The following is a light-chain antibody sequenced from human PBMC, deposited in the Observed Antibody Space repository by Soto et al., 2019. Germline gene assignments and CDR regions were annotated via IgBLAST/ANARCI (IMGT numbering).Light chain of an antibody. Sequence: EIVMTQSPATLSVSPGEGATLSCKASQNVYNNLAWYQQRPGQPPRLLIYDASTSATVISARFSGSGYGTEFTLTISSLQSEDFAVYFCQQCRNWPLTFGGGTKVDIK. J-gene: IGKJ4*01. CDR2: DAS. V-gene: IGKV3-15*01. CDR3: QQCRNWPLT. CDR1: QNVYNN.